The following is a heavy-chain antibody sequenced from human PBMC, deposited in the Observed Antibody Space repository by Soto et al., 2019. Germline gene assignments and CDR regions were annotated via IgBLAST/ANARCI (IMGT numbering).Heavy chain of an antibody. Sequence: QVQLVQSGAEVKKPGSSVKVSCKASGGTFSSYTISWVRQAPGQGLEWMGRIIPILGIANYAQKFQGRVTITADKSTSTAYMELSSMRSEDTAVYYCARDLLTDDVDIVATAFDHWGQGTLVTVSS. V-gene: IGHV1-69*08. D-gene: IGHD5-12*01. CDR1: GGTFSSYT. CDR2: IIPILGIA. J-gene: IGHJ4*02. CDR3: ARDLLTDDVDIVATAFDH.